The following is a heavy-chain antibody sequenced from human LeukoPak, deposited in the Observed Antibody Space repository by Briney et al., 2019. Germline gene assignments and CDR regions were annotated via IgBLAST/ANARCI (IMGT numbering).Heavy chain of an antibody. CDR2: IYHSGST. J-gene: IGHJ5*02. CDR3: ARGYYEWFDP. CDR1: GGSISSGGYS. D-gene: IGHD1-26*01. V-gene: IGHV4-30-2*01. Sequence: SETLSLTCAVSGGSISSGGYSWSWIRQPAGKGLEWIGYIYHSGSTYYNPSLKSRVTISVDRSKNQFSLKLSSVTAADTAVYYCARGYYEWFDPWGQGTLVTVSS.